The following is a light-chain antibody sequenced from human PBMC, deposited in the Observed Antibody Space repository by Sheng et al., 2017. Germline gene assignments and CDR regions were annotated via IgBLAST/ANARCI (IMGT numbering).Light chain of an antibody. V-gene: IGKV1-5*03. Sequence: DIQMTQSPSTLSASVGDRVTITCRASQSISSWLAWYQQKPGKAPKLLIYKATTLESGVPSRFSGSGSGTEFTLTISSLQHDDFATYYCQQYNFYSYTFGQGTKLEIK. J-gene: IGKJ2*01. CDR3: QQYNFYSYT. CDR1: QSISSW. CDR2: KAT.